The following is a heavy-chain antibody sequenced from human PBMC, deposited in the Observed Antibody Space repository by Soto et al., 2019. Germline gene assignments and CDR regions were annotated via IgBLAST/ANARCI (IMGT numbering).Heavy chain of an antibody. CDR3: ARRWGDTFDF. V-gene: IGHV4-34*01. D-gene: IGHD3-16*01. J-gene: IGHJ3*01. CDR2: INHSGST. CDR1: GRSFSGYY. Sequence: PSETLSLTCAVYGRSFSGYYWSWIRQPPGKGLEWIGEINHSGSTNYNPSLKSRVTISVDPSKNHFSLKLSSLTAADTAVYYCARRWGDTFDFWGQGTMVTVSS.